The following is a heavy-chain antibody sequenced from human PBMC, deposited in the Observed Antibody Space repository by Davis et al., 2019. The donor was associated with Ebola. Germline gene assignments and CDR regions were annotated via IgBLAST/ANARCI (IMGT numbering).Heavy chain of an antibody. J-gene: IGHJ4*02. D-gene: IGHD1-14*01. CDR1: GFTFSTYS. Sequence: GGSLRLSCAASGFTFSTYSMSWVRQAPGKALEWVSSISSDSDYIYYADSAKGRFTISRDNSKNTLYLQMNSLRAEDTAVYYCAVGRNRDYLGQGTLVTVSS. CDR2: ISSDSDYI. CDR3: AVGRNRDY. V-gene: IGHV3-21*01.